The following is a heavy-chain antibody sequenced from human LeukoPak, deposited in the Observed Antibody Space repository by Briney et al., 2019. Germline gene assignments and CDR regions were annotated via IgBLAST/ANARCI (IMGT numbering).Heavy chain of an antibody. CDR3: ARDNGGNEDY. Sequence: GGSLRLSCAPCGFTFNSYSMHCLRQSPGKGLEWVSYISISTTTIYYADSVKGRFTVSRDDAKNSLYLQMNSLRAEDTAVYYCARDNGGNEDYWGQGTLVTVSS. D-gene: IGHD4-23*01. J-gene: IGHJ4*02. CDR2: ISISTTTI. V-gene: IGHV3-48*04. CDR1: GFTFNSYS.